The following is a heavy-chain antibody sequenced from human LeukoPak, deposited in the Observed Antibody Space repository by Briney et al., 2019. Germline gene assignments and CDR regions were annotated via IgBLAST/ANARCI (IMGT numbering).Heavy chain of an antibody. J-gene: IGHJ4*02. CDR3: AIGFPEGVRGVIFDY. D-gene: IGHD3-10*01. CDR1: GGSFSGYY. Sequence: SETLSLTCAVSGGSFSGYYWSWIRQPPGKGLEWIGEINHSGSTNYNPSLKSRVTISVDTSKNQFSLKLSSVTAADTAVYYCAIGFPEGVRGVIFDYWGQGTLVTVSS. CDR2: INHSGST. V-gene: IGHV4-34*01.